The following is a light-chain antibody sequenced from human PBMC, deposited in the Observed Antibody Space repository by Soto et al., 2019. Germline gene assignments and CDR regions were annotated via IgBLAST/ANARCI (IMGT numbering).Light chain of an antibody. CDR1: QSVSSN. CDR3: QQYKNWPPLT. CDR2: GAS. J-gene: IGKJ4*01. V-gene: IGKV3-15*01. Sequence: EIVMTQSPATRSVTPGESATLSCRASQSVSSNLAWYQQKPGQAPRLLIYGASTRATGLPARFSGRGSGTEFTLTISSLQSEEFAVYYCQQYKNWPPLTFGGGTKVEIK.